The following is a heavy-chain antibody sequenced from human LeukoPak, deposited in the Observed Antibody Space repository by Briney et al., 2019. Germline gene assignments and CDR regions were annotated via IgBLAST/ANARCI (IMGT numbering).Heavy chain of an antibody. V-gene: IGHV3-23*01. CDR2: ISGSGGST. Sequence: GGSLRLSCAASGFTFSSYAMTWVRQAPGKGLEWVSGISGSGGSTYYADSVKGRFTISRDNSQNALYLQMNSLRAEDTAIYYCAKDHAKRFDYYFDYWAQGTLVTVSS. D-gene: IGHD3-10*01. CDR3: AKDHAKRFDYYFDY. J-gene: IGHJ4*02. CDR1: GFTFSSYA.